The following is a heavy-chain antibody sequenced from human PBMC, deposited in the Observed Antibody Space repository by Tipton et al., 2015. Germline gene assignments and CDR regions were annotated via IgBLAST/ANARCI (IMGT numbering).Heavy chain of an antibody. CDR3: ARTFHDAWGRANWFDP. V-gene: IGHV4-38-2*01. CDR2: IYESGTT. D-gene: IGHD3-16*01. Sequence: TLSLTCAVAGYSISSGFYWGWIRQPPGKDLEWIASIYESGTTYYNPSLKSRVIISVDTAKNQFSQKLSSVTAADTAVYYCARTFHDAWGRANWFDPWGQGTLVTVSS. CDR1: GYSISSGFY. J-gene: IGHJ5*02.